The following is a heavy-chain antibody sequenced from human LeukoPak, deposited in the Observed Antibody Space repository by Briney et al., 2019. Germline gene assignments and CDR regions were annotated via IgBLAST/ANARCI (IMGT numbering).Heavy chain of an antibody. CDR1: GFTFDDYG. D-gene: IGHD1-26*01. CDR2: IKWIVGSK. J-gene: IGHJ3*02. CDR3: AREEGLSGDAFDI. Sequence: QTGGSLRLSCAASGFTFDDYGMSWVRQAAGKGLGWVSGIKWIVGSKGYADSVKGRFTISRENAKNSLYLQMNSLRAEDTALYYCAREEGLSGDAFDIWGQGTMVTVSS. V-gene: IGHV3-20*04.